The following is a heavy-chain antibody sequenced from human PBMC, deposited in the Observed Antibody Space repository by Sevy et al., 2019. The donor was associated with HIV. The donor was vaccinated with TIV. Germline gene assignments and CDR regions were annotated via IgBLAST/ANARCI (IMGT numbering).Heavy chain of an antibody. CDR1: GFTFSSYG. Sequence: GGSLRLSCAASGFTFSSYGMHWVRQAPGKGLEWVAVIWYDGSNKYYADSVKGRFTISRANSKNTLYLQMNSLRAEDTAVYYCARDLNYYDSSGYYSPFGFDYWGQGTLVTVSS. CDR3: ARDLNYYDSSGYYSPFGFDY. V-gene: IGHV3-33*01. CDR2: IWYDGSNK. D-gene: IGHD3-22*01. J-gene: IGHJ4*02.